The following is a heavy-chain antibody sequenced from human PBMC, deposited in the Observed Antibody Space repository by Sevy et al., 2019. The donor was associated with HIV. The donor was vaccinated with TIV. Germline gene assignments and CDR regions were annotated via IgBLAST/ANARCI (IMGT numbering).Heavy chain of an antibody. CDR2: ISAYYGRT. CDR1: GYTFTDYA. J-gene: IGHJ4*02. V-gene: IGHV1-18*01. Sequence: ASVKVSCKASGYTFTDYAISWVRQAPGGGLEWVGWISAYYGRTIYAPSLQGRVTLTKNTSTNTAYMELRSLGSDDTAVYYCVREAQYSYYIYFAYWGQGTLVTVSS. CDR3: VREAQYSYYIYFAY. D-gene: IGHD3-22*01.